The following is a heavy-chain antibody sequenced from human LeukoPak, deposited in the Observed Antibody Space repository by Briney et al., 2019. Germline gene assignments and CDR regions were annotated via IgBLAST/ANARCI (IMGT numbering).Heavy chain of an antibody. J-gene: IGHJ6*03. Sequence: ASVKVSCKASGYTFTSYGISWVRQAPGQGLEWMGWISAYNGNTNYAQKLQGRVTMTTDTSTSTAYMELRSLRSDDTAVYYCASSGVRGADYYYYMDVWGKGTTVTISS. V-gene: IGHV1-18*01. CDR2: ISAYNGNT. CDR1: GYTFTSYG. CDR3: ASSGVRGADYYYYMDV. D-gene: IGHD3-10*01.